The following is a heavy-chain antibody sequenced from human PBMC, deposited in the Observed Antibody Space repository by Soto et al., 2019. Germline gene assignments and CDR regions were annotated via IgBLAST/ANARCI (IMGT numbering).Heavy chain of an antibody. J-gene: IGHJ4*02. CDR1: GDTFNFYS. V-gene: IGHV1-69*02. D-gene: IGHD3-10*01. CDR3: RSSYSSIYRAFDS. CDR2: INPILSMS. Sequence: QVQLVQSGAEVKKPGSSVRVSCKASGDTFNFYSINWVRQAPGLGLEWMGRINPILSMSNYAQRFQGRLTMTADKSTSTAYMELSSLRSEDTAMYYCRSSYSSIYRAFDSWGQGALVTVSS.